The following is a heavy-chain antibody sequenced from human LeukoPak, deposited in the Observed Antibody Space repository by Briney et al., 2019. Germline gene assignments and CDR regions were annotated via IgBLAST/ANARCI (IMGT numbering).Heavy chain of an antibody. CDR2: ISYDGSNK. D-gene: IGHD3-9*01. J-gene: IGHJ6*03. CDR1: GFTFSSYA. V-gene: IGHV3-30*04. Sequence: GGSLRLSCAASGFTFSSYAMHWVRQAPGKGLEWVAVISYDGSNKYYADSVKGRFTISRDNSKNTLYLQMNSLRAEDTAVYYCARVQTVAYDILTGYYSYYYYMDVWGKGTTVTVSS. CDR3: ARVQTVAYDILTGYYSYYYYMDV.